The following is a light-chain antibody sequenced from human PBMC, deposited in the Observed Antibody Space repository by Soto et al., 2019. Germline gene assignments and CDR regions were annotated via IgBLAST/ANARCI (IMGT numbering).Light chain of an antibody. V-gene: IGKV3-11*01. CDR2: DAS. CDR3: QQRSNWPF. CDR1: QSIGSY. Sequence: EVVLTQSPATLSLSPGERATLSCRASQSIGSYLAWYQQKPGQAPRLLIYDASKRATDIPARFSGSGSGTDFTLSISCLEPEDFAVYYCQQRSNWPFFGGGTKVEIK. J-gene: IGKJ4*01.